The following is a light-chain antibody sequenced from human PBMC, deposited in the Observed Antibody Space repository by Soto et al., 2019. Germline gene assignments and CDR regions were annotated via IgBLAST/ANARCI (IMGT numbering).Light chain of an antibody. Sequence: QSVLTQPPSVSGAPGQRVTISCAGSSYNIGAGYDVNWYQQLPGTAPKLLIYDDNNRPSGVSDRFSGSKSATSASLAITGLQAEDEANYYCQSSDSSRSGSVVFGGGTKLTVL. CDR1: SYNIGAGYD. CDR2: DDN. J-gene: IGLJ2*01. CDR3: QSSDSSRSGSVV. V-gene: IGLV1-40*01.